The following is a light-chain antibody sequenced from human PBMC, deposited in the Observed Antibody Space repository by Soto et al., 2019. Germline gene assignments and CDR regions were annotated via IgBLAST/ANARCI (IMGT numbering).Light chain of an antibody. J-gene: IGKJ1*01. CDR1: QGIRND. CDR2: AAS. V-gene: IGKV1-17*01. CDR3: LQHNSYPWT. Sequence: DIRMTQSAASLSVSLGDRVTITCWASQGIRNDLGWYQQKKGKAPKRLIYAASSLQSGVPSRFSGSGYGTEFNLTISSLQTADFATYYCLQHNSYPWTFGQGTKVDIK.